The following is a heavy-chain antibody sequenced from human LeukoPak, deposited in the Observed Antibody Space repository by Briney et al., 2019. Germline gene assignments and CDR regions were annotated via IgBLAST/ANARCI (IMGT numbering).Heavy chain of an antibody. D-gene: IGHD3-10*01. CDR2: ISKSGTP. CDR3: ARDLGAGEYDS. CDR1: GRSISRHY. V-gene: IGHV4-59*11. J-gene: IGHJ5*01. Sequence: SETLALTCTVSGRSISRHYWSWIREPPGKGLEWIGYISKSGTPTYNPSLKSRVTISGDTSTNQFSMKLTSVPAAATAVYYCARDLGAGEYDS.